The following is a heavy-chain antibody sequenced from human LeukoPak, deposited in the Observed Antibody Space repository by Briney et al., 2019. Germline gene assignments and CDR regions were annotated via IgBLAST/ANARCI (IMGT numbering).Heavy chain of an antibody. CDR1: GYSITSSSW. Sequence: PSDTLSLTCAVSGYSITSSSWWGWIRQHPGKGLEWIGYIYYSGSTYYNPSLKSRVTISVDTSKNQFSLKLSSVTAADTAVYYCARDWFNWGQGTLVTVSS. D-gene: IGHD3-10*01. CDR2: IYYSGST. J-gene: IGHJ4*02. CDR3: ARDWFN. V-gene: IGHV4-28*03.